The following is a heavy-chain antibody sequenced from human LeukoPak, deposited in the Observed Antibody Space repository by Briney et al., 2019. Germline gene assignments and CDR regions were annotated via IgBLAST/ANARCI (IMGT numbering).Heavy chain of an antibody. CDR2: IIHIFGTA. J-gene: IGHJ4*02. V-gene: IGHV1-69*13. CDR1: GGTFSSYA. CDR3: ARDSSSWGNYFDY. D-gene: IGHD6-13*01. Sequence: SVKVSCKASGGTFSSYAISWVRQAPGQGLEWMGGIIHIFGTANYAQKFQGRVTITADESTSTAYMELSSLRSEDTAVYYCARDSSSWGNYFDYWGQGTLVTVSS.